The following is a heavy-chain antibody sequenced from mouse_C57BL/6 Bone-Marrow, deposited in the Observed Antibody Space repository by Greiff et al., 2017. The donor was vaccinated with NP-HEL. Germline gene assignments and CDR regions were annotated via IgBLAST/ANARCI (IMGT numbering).Heavy chain of an antibody. Sequence: EVQGVESGGGLVQSGRSLRLSCATSGFTFSDFYMEWVRQAPGKGLEWIAASRNKANDYTTEYSASVKGRFIVSRDTSQSILDLQMNALRAEDTAIYYCARDAYDGYRFAYWGQGTLVTVSA. CDR1: GFTFSDFY. V-gene: IGHV7-1*01. CDR3: ARDAYDGYRFAY. CDR2: SRNKANDYTT. D-gene: IGHD2-3*01. J-gene: IGHJ3*01.